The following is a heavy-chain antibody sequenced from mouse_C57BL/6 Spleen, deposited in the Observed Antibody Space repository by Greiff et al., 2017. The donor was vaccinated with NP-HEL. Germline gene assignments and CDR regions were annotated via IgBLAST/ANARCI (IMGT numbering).Heavy chain of an antibody. D-gene: IGHD1-2*01. CDR1: GFTFSSYT. J-gene: IGHJ4*01. Sequence: EVQLVESGGGLVKPGGSLKLSCAASGFTFSSYTMSWVRQTPEKRLEWVATISGGGGNTYYPDSVKGRFTISRDNAKNTLYLQMSSLRSEDTALYYCARQGDTTAQWDYWGQGTSVTVSS. CDR3: ARQGDTTAQWDY. V-gene: IGHV5-9*01. CDR2: ISGGGGNT.